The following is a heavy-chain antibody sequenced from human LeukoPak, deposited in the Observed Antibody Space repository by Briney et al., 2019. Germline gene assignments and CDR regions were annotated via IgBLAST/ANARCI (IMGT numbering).Heavy chain of an antibody. CDR1: GYTFTSYD. J-gene: IGHJ4*02. CDR3: ARFRYDYGDGPDY. V-gene: IGHV1-8*01. D-gene: IGHD4/OR15-4a*01. CDR2: ITPNSGNT. Sequence: ASVKVSCKASGYTFTSYDINWVRPADGQGVEWMGFITPNSGNTGYAQKLQGRVTMTTDNSLSTAYMELSSLRSEDTAVYYCARFRYDYGDGPDYWGQGTVVTVSS.